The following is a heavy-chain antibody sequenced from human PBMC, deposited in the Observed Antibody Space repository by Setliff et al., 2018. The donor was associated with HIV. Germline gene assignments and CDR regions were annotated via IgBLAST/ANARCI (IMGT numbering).Heavy chain of an antibody. CDR3: AKAGRGIYYTGGYYYDGFDV. V-gene: IGHV5-51*01. D-gene: IGHD3-22*01. J-gene: IGHJ3*01. Sequence: GESLKISCETSGYIFTHYWTGWVRQMPGKGLECMGIIYPNDFDTKYSPSFQGQVTISADRSTNTAYLEWSSLKASDTAMYYCAKAGRGIYYTGGYYYDGFDVWGQGTMVTVSS. CDR1: GYIFTHYW. CDR2: IYPNDFDT.